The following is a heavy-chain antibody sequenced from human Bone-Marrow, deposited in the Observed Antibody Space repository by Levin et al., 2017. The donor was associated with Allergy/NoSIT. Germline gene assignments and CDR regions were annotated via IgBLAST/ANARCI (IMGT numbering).Heavy chain of an antibody. Sequence: GESLKISCTASGFTFGDYAMSWFRQAPGKGLEWVAFIRSKTYGGTTEYAASVKGRFIISRDDSNSIAYLQMNSLQTEDTAVYYCTRTSCSSTSCPWGWFDPWGQGTLLTVSS. CDR3: TRTSCSSTSCPWGWFDP. CDR2: IRSKTYGGTT. D-gene: IGHD2-2*01. CDR1: GFTFGDYA. J-gene: IGHJ5*02. V-gene: IGHV3-49*03.